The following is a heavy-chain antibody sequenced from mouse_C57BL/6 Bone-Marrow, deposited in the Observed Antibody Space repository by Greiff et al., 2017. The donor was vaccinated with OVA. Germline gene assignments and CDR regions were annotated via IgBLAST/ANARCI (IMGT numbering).Heavy chain of an antibody. Sequence: QVQLQQSGAELAKPGASVKLSCKASGYTFTSYWMHWVKQRPGQGLEWIGYINPSSGYTKYNQKFKGKATLTADKSSSTAYMQLSSLTYEDSAVYYGAKSAYYGGSPCDLDDWGTGTTVTVSS. J-gene: IGHJ1*03. CDR3: AKSAYYGGSPCDLDD. D-gene: IGHD1-1*01. CDR2: INPSSGYT. CDR1: GYTFTSYW. V-gene: IGHV1-7*01.